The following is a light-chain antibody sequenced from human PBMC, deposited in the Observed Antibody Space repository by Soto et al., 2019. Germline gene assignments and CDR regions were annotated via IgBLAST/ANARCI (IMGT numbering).Light chain of an antibody. CDR2: AAS. J-gene: IGKJ5*01. Sequence: DIQMTQSPSSLSASVEDRVTITCRASQSISSSLNWYQQKPGKAPKLLIYAASSLQSVVPSRFSGSGSGTDFTLTISGLQPDDFATYYCQQGYGTPTFGQGTRLEI. CDR1: QSISSS. V-gene: IGKV1-39*01. CDR3: QQGYGTPT.